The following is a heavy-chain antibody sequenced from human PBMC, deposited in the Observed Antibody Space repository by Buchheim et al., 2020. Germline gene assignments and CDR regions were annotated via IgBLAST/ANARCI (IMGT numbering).Heavy chain of an antibody. V-gene: IGHV3-74*01. D-gene: IGHD2-15*01. J-gene: IGHJ6*02. Sequence: EERLVESGGGLGQPGGSLRLSCAASGFTFSSDWMHWVRQAPGKGLVWVSRINPDGSDTTYADSVTGRFTISRDNGRNTLYLQMNSLRGEDTAIYYCTRSANFFRGMDVWGQGTT. CDR2: INPDGSDT. CDR3: TRSANFFRGMDV. CDR1: GFTFSSDW.